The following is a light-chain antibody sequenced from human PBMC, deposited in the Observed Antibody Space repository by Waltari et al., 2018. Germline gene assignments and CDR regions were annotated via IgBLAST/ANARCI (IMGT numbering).Light chain of an antibody. CDR1: QSVTTY. CDR3: QQSSNTPQT. J-gene: IGKJ3*01. CDR2: AAS. Sequence: DIQMTQSPSSLSASVGDPVTINCRASQSVTTYVNWYQQRPGTVPKLLISAASPLQHDVPSRFSGSGSGTDFTLTITGLQPEDFATYYCQQSSNTPQTFGPGTKV. V-gene: IGKV1-39*01.